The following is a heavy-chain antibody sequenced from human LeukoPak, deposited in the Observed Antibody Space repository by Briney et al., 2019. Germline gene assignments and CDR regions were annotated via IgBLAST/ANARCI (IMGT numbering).Heavy chain of an antibody. D-gene: IGHD4-23*01. CDR2: IYPDDSDT. CDR1: GYSFTSYW. V-gene: IGHV5-51*01. J-gene: IGHJ4*02. CDR3: ARRDYGGKHFDY. Sequence: GESLKISCKTSGYSFTSYWITWVRQMPGKGLEWMGIIYPDDSDTTYSLSFQGQVTISADKSINTAYLQWSSLKASDTAMYYCARRDYGGKHFDYWGQGTLVTVSS.